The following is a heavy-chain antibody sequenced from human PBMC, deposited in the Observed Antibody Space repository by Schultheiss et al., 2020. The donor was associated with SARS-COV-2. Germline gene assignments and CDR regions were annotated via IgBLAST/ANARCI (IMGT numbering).Heavy chain of an antibody. Sequence: ASVKVSCKASGYTFTGYYMHWVRQAPGQGLEWMGWINPNSGGTNYAQKFQGRVTMTRDTSISTAYMELRSLRSDDTAVYYCARRGVYSSSSFPDYWGQGTLVTVSS. CDR1: GYTFTGYY. J-gene: IGHJ4*02. V-gene: IGHV1-2*02. CDR3: ARRGVYSSSSFPDY. CDR2: INPNSGGT. D-gene: IGHD6-6*01.